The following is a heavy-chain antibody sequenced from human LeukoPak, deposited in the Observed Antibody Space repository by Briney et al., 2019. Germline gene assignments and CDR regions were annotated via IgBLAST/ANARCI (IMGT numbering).Heavy chain of an antibody. CDR1: GFTFSSYA. Sequence: GGSLRLSCSASGFTFSSYAMHWVRQAPGKGLEYVSTISSNGGNIYYADSVKGRFTISRDNSKNTLHLQMSSLRPDDTAVYYCVREWHSAMYWGQGTLVTVSS. CDR2: ISSNGGNI. D-gene: IGHD4-11*01. J-gene: IGHJ4*02. V-gene: IGHV3-64D*06. CDR3: VREWHSAMY.